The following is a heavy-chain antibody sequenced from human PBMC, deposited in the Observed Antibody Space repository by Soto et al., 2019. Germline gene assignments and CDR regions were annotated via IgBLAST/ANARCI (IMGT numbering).Heavy chain of an antibody. CDR2: ISAYNGNT. CDR1: GYTFTSYG. D-gene: IGHD3-3*01. J-gene: IGHJ6*02. V-gene: IGHV1-18*01. CDR3: ASVGDSFGVVNPKPDYYGMDV. Sequence: ASVKVSCKASGYTFTSYGISWVRQAPGQGLEWMGWISAYNGNTNYAQKLQGRVTMTTDTSTSTAYMELRSLRSDDTAVYYCASVGDSFGVVNPKPDYYGMDVWGQGTTVTVSS.